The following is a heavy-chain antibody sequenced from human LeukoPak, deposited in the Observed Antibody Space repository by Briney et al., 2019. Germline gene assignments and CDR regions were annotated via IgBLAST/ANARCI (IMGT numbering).Heavy chain of an antibody. D-gene: IGHD7-27*01. CDR3: AREIWVFDY. Sequence: SETLSLTCVVYGYSISSGYHWGWIRQPPGKGLEWIGSVYRSGTTYYDPSLKSRVTISVDTSKNQISLKVRSVTAADTAIYYCAREIWVFDYWGQEILVTVSS. CDR2: VYRSGTT. J-gene: IGHJ4*02. CDR1: GYSISSGYH. V-gene: IGHV4-38-2*02.